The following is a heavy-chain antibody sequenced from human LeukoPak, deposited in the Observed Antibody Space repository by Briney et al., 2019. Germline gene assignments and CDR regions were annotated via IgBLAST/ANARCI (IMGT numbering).Heavy chain of an antibody. CDR1: GGSFSGYY. CDR3: ARRAVGTSTDYFDH. D-gene: IGHD1-14*01. J-gene: IGHJ4*02. V-gene: IGHV4-34*01. CDR2: INHSGST. Sequence: SETLSLTCAVYGGSFSGYYWSWIRQPPGKGLEWIGEINHSGSTNYNPSLKSRVTISVDTSKNQFSLKLSSVTAADTAVYYCARRAVGTSTDYFDHWGQGTLVTVSS.